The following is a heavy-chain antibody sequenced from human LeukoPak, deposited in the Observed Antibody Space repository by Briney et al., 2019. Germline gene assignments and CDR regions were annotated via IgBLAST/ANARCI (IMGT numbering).Heavy chain of an antibody. J-gene: IGHJ6*02. Sequence: GGSLRLSCAASGFTFSSYWMHWVRQAPGKGLEWVANIKQDGSEKYYVDSVKGRFTISRDNAKNSLYLQMNSLRAEDTAVYYCARGGYCSGGSCYSYYYGMDVWGQGTTVTVSS. D-gene: IGHD2-15*01. CDR2: IKQDGSEK. V-gene: IGHV3-7*01. CDR1: GFTFSSYW. CDR3: ARGGYCSGGSCYSYYYGMDV.